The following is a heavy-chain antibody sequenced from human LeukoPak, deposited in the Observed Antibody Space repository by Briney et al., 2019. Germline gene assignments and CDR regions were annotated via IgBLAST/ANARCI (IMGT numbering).Heavy chain of an antibody. CDR2: MHPTGDST. Sequence: ASVKVSCKASGYTFTKYYMNWVRQAPGQGLEWMGIMHPTGDSTNYAQKFQGRVTLTRDTSTETAFMELSGLTSDDSATYFCARGHYGGNRYFDNWGQGTLVTVSS. V-gene: IGHV1-46*01. J-gene: IGHJ4*02. D-gene: IGHD4-23*01. CDR1: GYTFTKYY. CDR3: ARGHYGGNRYFDN.